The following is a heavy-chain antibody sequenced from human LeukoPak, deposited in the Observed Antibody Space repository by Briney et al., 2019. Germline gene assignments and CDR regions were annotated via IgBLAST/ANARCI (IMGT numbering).Heavy chain of an antibody. J-gene: IGHJ5*02. CDR1: GYTFTSYD. V-gene: IGHV1-46*01. Sequence: ASVKVSCKASGYTFTSYDINWVRQATGQGLEWMGIINPSGGSTSYAQKFQGRVTMTRDTSTSTVYMELSSLRSEDTAVYYCARRDLDSSGYNWFDPWGQGTLVTVSS. CDR2: INPSGGST. D-gene: IGHD3-22*01. CDR3: ARRDLDSSGYNWFDP.